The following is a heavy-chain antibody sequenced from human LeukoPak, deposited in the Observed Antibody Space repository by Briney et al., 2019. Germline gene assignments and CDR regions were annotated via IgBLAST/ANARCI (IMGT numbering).Heavy chain of an antibody. CDR3: ARVGWKNAFDI. V-gene: IGHV4-30-4*08. CDR1: VGSISSGDYY. Sequence: SETLSLTCTVSVGSISSGDYYWSWIRQPPGKGLEWIGYIYYSGSTYYNPFLNSRVTISVDTSKNQFSLKLSSGTAADTVVYYCARVGWKNAFDIWGQGTMVTVSS. CDR2: IYYSGST. J-gene: IGHJ3*02. D-gene: IGHD1-1*01.